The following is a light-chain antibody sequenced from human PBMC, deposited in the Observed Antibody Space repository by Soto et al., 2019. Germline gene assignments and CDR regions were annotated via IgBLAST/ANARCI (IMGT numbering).Light chain of an antibody. Sequence: EIVMTQSPATLSVSAGERATLSCRASQSVSNNLAWYQQKPGQAPRLLIYGASTRATDIPARFSGSGSGTEFTLSISSLQSEDFAVYYCQQYNNCPGTFGGGTVVEIK. CDR3: QQYNNCPGT. J-gene: IGKJ4*01. CDR2: GAS. CDR1: QSVSNN. V-gene: IGKV3-15*01.